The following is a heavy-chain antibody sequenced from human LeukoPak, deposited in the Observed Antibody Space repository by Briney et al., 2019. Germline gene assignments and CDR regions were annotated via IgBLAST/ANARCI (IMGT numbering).Heavy chain of an antibody. CDR3: ARIAAAGTGAEYFQH. CDR2: ISPYNGNT. J-gene: IGHJ1*01. V-gene: IGHV1-18*01. Sequence: GASVKVSCTASGYTFTSYGISWVRQAPGQGLEWMGWISPYNGNTNYAQKLQGRVTMTTDTSTSTAYMELRSLRSDDTAVYYCARIAAAGTGAEYFQHWGQGTLVTVSS. D-gene: IGHD6-13*01. CDR1: GYTFTSYG.